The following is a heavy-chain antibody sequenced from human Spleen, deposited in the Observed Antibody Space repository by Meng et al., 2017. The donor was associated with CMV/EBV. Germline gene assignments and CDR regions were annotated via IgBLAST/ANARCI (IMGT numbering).Heavy chain of an antibody. J-gene: IGHJ6*02. CDR1: GYTFTAHY. Sequence: ASVKVSCKASGYTFTAHYFHWVRQATGQGFEWMGWMLPDSGDTGYAQKFQGRVTMTSNTSINTAYMELSSLTSEDTAVYYCASPSPLVDYGLDVWGQGTTVTVSS. CDR2: MLPDSGDT. V-gene: IGHV1-8*02. CDR3: ASPSPLVDYGLDV. D-gene: IGHD1-26*01.